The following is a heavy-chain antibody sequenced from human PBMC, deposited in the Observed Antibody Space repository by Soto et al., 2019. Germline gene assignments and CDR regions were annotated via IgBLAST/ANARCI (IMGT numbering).Heavy chain of an antibody. V-gene: IGHV3-30-3*01. CDR1: GFTFSSYA. CDR3: ARVSGEEYYYDSSGYYPGYNWFDP. J-gene: IGHJ5*02. Sequence: GGSLRLSCAASGFTFSSYAMHWVRQAPGKGLEWVAVIPYDGSNKYYADSVKGRFTISRDNSKNTPYLQMNSLRAEDTAVYYCARVSGEEYYYDSSGYYPGYNWFDPWGQGTLVTVSS. D-gene: IGHD3-22*01. CDR2: IPYDGSNK.